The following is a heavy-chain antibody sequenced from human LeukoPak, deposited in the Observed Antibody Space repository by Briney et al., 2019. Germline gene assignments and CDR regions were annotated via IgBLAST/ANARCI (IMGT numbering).Heavy chain of an antibody. CDR3: ARGSLCYYYYMDV. CDR1: GYTFTGYY. V-gene: IGHV1-2*02. J-gene: IGHJ6*03. Sequence: AASVKVSCKASGYTFTGYYMHWVRQAPGQGLEWMGWINPNSGGTNYAQKFQGRVTMTRDTSISTAYMELSRLRSDDTAVYYCARGSLCYYYYMDVWGKGTTVTVSS. CDR2: INPNSGGT.